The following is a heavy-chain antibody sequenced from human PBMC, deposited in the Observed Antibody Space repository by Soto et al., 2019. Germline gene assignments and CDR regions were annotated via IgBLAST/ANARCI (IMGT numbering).Heavy chain of an antibody. V-gene: IGHV3-30-3*01. Sequence: QVQLVESGGGVVQPGMSLRLSCAASGFTFSSYAMHWVRQAPGKGLEWVAVISYDGSNKYYEDSVKGRFTISRNNSQNTLYLQMNSLRAEDTAVYYCARDWVDGTGTNGYFDYWGQGTLVTVSS. J-gene: IGHJ4*02. CDR1: GFTFSSYA. CDR2: ISYDGSNK. D-gene: IGHD1-7*01. CDR3: ARDWVDGTGTNGYFDY.